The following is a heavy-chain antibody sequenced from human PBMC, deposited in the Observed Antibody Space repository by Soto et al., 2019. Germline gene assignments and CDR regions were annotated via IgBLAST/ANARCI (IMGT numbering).Heavy chain of an antibody. CDR1: GFTFSSYA. CDR3: AKAPLLIAVAGIYYFDD. Sequence: GGSLRLSCAASGFTFSSYAMSWDRQAPGKGLEWVSAISGSGGSTYYADSVKGRFTISRDNSKNTLYLQMNSLRAEDTAVCYCAKAPLLIAVAGIYYFDDWGQGSLVTVSS. CDR2: ISGSGGST. J-gene: IGHJ4*02. D-gene: IGHD6-19*01. V-gene: IGHV3-23*01.